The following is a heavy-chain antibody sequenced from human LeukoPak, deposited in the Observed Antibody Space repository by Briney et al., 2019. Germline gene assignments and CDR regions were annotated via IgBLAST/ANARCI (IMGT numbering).Heavy chain of an antibody. J-gene: IGHJ5*02. Sequence: PGGSLRLSCAASGFSFTTYGVSWVRQSPGEGLDWVSSISGSGGTYYADSMKGRFTISRDNSKNTVYLQMNSLRAEDTAVYYCASDDIAWGQGTLVTVSS. D-gene: IGHD3-9*01. CDR2: ISGSGGT. CDR1: GFSFTTYG. CDR3: ASDDIA. V-gene: IGHV3-23*01.